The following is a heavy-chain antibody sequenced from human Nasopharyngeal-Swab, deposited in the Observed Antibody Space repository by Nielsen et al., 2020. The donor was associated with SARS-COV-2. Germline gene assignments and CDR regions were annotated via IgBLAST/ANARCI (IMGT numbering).Heavy chain of an antibody. V-gene: IGHV4-59*01. Sequence: ESLKISCAASGFTFSNYAMSWIRQPPGKGLEWIGYIYYSGSTNYNPSLKSRVTISVDTSKNQFSLKLSSVTAADTAVYYCARESGGDSGWFDPWGQGTLVTVSS. J-gene: IGHJ5*02. CDR3: ARESGGDSGWFDP. CDR1: GFTFSNYA. CDR2: IYYSGST. D-gene: IGHD5-12*01.